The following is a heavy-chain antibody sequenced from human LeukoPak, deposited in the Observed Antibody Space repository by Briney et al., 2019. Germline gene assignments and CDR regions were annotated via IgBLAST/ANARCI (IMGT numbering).Heavy chain of an antibody. CDR3: AKDGGGWYVPYYFDY. D-gene: IGHD6-19*01. Sequence: GGSLRLSCAASGFTFSSYSMNWVRQAPGKGLEWVSSISSSSSYIYYADSVKGRFTISRDNAKNSLYLQMNSLRAEDTAVYYCAKDGGGWYVPYYFDYWGQGTLVTVSS. V-gene: IGHV3-21*04. CDR2: ISSSSSYI. J-gene: IGHJ4*02. CDR1: GFTFSSYS.